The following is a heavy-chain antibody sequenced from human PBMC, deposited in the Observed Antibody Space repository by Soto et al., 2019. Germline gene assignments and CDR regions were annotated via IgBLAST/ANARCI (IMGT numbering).Heavy chain of an antibody. CDR1: GFTFSSYW. Sequence: GGSLRLSCVASGFTFSSYWMHWVRQGPGKGLAWVSRINGEGTSTSYADSVKGRFTIFRDNAKNTLYLQMNSLGVEDTGVYYCARRVLAGTPYYFDYWGQGSLVTVSS. CDR3: ARRVLAGTPYYFDY. V-gene: IGHV3-74*01. D-gene: IGHD3-3*02. CDR2: INGEGTST. J-gene: IGHJ4*02.